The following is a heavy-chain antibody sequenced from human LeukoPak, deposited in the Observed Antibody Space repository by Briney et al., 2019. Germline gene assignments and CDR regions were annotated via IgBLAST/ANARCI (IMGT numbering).Heavy chain of an antibody. CDR1: GFTLSGYE. Sequence: GGSLRLSCAAAGFTLSGYEMNWVRQAPGKGLEWVSAIIARDGSTYYADSVKGRFTISRDNSKNTLYLQMTSLRAGDTAVYYCTKGAWLDFWGQGTLVTVSS. V-gene: IGHV3-23*01. CDR2: IIARDGST. J-gene: IGHJ4*02. CDR3: TKGAWLDF.